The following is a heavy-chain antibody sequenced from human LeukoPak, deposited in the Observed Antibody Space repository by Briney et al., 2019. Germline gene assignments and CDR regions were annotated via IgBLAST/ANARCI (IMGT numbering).Heavy chain of an antibody. CDR3: ARERDTDSSGYWGPYFDY. Sequence: GGSLRLSCTASGFTLSSYNMKWVRQAPGKGLEWVSSISWRNIDIEYADSVKGRFTIPRDNAKNSLYLQMNSLRAEDTAVYYCARERDTDSSGYWGPYFDYWGQGTLVTVSS. J-gene: IGHJ4*02. CDR2: ISWRNIDI. V-gene: IGHV3-21*01. CDR1: GFTLSSYN. D-gene: IGHD3-22*01.